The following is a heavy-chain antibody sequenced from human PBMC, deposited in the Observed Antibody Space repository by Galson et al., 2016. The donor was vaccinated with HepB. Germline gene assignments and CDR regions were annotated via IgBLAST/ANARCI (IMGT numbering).Heavy chain of an antibody. J-gene: IGHJ2*01. CDR3: TRGLHADLSGWYFDL. Sequence: SLRLSCAASGFALSSYNMNWVRQAPGKGLEWISYISGGSYTINYAGSVKGRFTISRDNARTSLYLQMNSLRDDDTAVYYCTRGLHADLSGWYFDLWGRGALVTVSS. V-gene: IGHV3-48*02. CDR2: ISGGSYTI. CDR1: GFALSSYN. D-gene: IGHD3-10*01.